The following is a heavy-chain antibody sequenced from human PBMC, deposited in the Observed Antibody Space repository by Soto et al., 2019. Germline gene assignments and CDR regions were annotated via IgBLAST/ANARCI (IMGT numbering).Heavy chain of an antibody. D-gene: IGHD1-26*01. Sequence: QVQLVQSGAEVKKPGASVKVSCKASGYTFSSFAIHWVRQAPGQRLEWMGWINAGNGDTKYSQKLQGRVTIARDTAASTAYMELGSLTFADTSVYYWARKVGASDYWGQGTLVTVSS. V-gene: IGHV1-3*01. CDR2: INAGNGDT. J-gene: IGHJ4*02. CDR3: ARKVGASDY. CDR1: GYTFSSFA.